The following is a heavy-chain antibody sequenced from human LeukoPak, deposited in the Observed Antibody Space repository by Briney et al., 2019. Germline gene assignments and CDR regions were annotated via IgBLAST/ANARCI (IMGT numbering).Heavy chain of an antibody. CDR1: GGTFSSYA. V-gene: IGHV1-69*13. J-gene: IGHJ6*04. D-gene: IGHD6-13*01. Sequence: ASVKVSCKASGGTFSSYAISWVRQAPGQGLEWMGGIIPIFGTANYAQKFQGRVTITADESTSTAYMELSSLRSEDTAVYYCARGQQQLPDYYYYGIDVWGKGTTVTVSS. CDR2: IIPIFGTA. CDR3: ARGQQQLPDYYYYGIDV.